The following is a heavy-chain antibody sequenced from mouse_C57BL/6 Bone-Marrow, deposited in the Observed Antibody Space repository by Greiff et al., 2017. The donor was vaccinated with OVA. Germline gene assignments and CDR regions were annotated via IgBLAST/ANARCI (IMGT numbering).Heavy chain of an antibody. J-gene: IGHJ3*01. V-gene: IGHV5-6*01. CDR2: ISSGGSYT. Sequence: EVKLMESGGDLVKPGGSLKLSCAASGFTFSSYGMSWVRQTPDKRLEWVATISSGGSYTYYPDSVKGRFTISRDNAKNTLYLQMSSLKSEDTAMYYCARPRKFAYWGQGTRVTVSA. CDR1: GFTFSSYG. CDR3: ARPRKFAY.